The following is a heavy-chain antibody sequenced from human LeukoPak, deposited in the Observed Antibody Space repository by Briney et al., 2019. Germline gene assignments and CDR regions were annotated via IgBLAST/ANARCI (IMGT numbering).Heavy chain of an antibody. J-gene: IGHJ3*02. CDR1: GGSISSYY. CDR2: ICSSATT. V-gene: IGHV4-4*07. CDR3: ARGRLCTATICGGGDAFDI. Sequence: PSETLCLTCTVSGGSISSYYWSWLRQPAGKGLEWIGRICSSATTNLNPSLKIRITLSIDASNYQVPLRLSSVPSTDTAVYYCARGRLCTATICGGGDAFDIWGQGTVVTVSS. D-gene: IGHD5-24*01.